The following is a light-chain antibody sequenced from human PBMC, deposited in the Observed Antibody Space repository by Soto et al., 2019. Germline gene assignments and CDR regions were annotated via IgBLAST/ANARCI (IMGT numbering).Light chain of an antibody. Sequence: DIPMTQSPSSLSASVGDRVTITCQASQDISNYLNWYQQKPGKAPKLLIYDASNLETGVPSRFSGSGSGTDFTFTISSVQPEDIATYYCQQYDNLLITFGQGTRLEIK. V-gene: IGKV1-33*01. CDR2: DAS. CDR1: QDISNY. J-gene: IGKJ5*01. CDR3: QQYDNLLIT.